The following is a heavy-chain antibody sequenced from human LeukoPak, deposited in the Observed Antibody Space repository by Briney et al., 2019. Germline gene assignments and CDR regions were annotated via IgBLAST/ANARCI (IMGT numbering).Heavy chain of an antibody. CDR3: ARGPEIEVAGTTFGEYKWFHP. J-gene: IGHJ5*02. V-gene: IGHV1-69*01. CDR2: IMPIFGTA. D-gene: IGHD6-19*01. Sequence: SLKVSCKTTGGTLSNYPISWVRQAPGQGLGWMGGIMPIFGTAHYAEKFQASVTITADESTRTVFMELRSLKSEDTAVYYCARGPEIEVAGTTFGEYKWFHPWGQGTLITVSS. CDR1: GGTLSNYP.